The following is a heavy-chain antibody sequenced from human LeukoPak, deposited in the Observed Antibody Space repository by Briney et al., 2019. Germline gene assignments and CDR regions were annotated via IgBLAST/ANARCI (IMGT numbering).Heavy chain of an antibody. CDR3: AKDGVGATSRGPSYFDY. J-gene: IGHJ4*02. D-gene: IGHD1-26*01. V-gene: IGHV3-23*01. CDR1: GFNFNNYA. Sequence: GGSLRFSCAASGFNFNNYAMSWVRQAPGKGLEWVSAISGSGASTYYADSVKGRFTISRDNSKNTLYLQMNSLRAEDTAVYYCAKDGVGATSRGPSYFDYWGQGTLVPVSS. CDR2: ISGSGAST.